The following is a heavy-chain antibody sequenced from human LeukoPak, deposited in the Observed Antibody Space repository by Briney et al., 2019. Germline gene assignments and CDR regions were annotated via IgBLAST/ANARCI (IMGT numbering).Heavy chain of an antibody. J-gene: IGHJ2*01. D-gene: IGHD2-2*01. CDR2: IYTSGST. CDR3: ARGYRYCSSTSCYAHWYFDL. V-gene: IGHV4-4*07. CDR1: GGSIASNY. Sequence: SETLSLTCTVSGGSIASNYWSWIRQPAGKGLEWIGRIYTSGSTNYNPSHKSRVTMSVDTSKNQFSLKLSSVTAADTAVYYCARGYRYCSSTSCYAHWYFDLWGRGTLVTVSS.